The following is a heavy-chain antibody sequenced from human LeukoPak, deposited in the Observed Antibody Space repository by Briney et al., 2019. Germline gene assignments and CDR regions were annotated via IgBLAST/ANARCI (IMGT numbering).Heavy chain of an antibody. J-gene: IGHJ4*02. Sequence: AGGSLRLSCAASGFTFSSNWMHWVRQAPGKGLVWVSRINEDGSTTNYADSVKGRLTISRDNAKNTLYLQMNSLRAEDTAVYYCVRDLGGRSGHWGQGTLVTVSS. CDR3: VRDLGGRSGH. CDR2: INEDGSTT. CDR1: GFTFSSNW. D-gene: IGHD1-26*01. V-gene: IGHV3-74*01.